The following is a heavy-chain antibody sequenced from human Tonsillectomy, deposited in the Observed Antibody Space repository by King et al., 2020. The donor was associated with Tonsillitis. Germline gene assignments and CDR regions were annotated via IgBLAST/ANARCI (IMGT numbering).Heavy chain of an antibody. Sequence: QLQESGPGLVKPSETLSLTCTVSGGSISSYYWSWIRQPPGKGLEWIGYIYYSGSSSYNPSLKSRVMISVDTSKNQFSLKLSSVTAADTAVYYCARWHYYDSSGYYNDAFDIWGQGTMVTVSS. CDR2: IYYSGSS. CDR1: GGSISSYY. D-gene: IGHD3-22*01. CDR3: ARWHYYDSSGYYNDAFDI. J-gene: IGHJ3*02. V-gene: IGHV4-59*08.